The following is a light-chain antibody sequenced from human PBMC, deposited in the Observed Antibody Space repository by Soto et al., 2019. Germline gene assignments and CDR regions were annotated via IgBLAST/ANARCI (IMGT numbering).Light chain of an antibody. CDR2: ENN. CDR3: GTWDSSLSAGV. Sequence: QSVLTQPPSVSAAPGQKVTISCSGSSSNIGNNYVSWYQQLPGTAPKLLIYENNKRPSWIPDRFSGSKSGTSATLGITGPQTGDEADYYCGTWDSSLSAGVFGTGTKLTVL. J-gene: IGLJ1*01. CDR1: SSNIGNNY. V-gene: IGLV1-51*02.